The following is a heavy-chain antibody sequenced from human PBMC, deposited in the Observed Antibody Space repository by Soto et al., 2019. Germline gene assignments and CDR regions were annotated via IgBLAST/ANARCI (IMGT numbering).Heavy chain of an antibody. D-gene: IGHD6-13*01. Sequence: EVQLVESGGGLVQPGRSLRLSCTASGFTFDDYALHWVRQAPGKGLEWVSGITWNSDRVDYADSVKGRFTISRDNARNSLYLQMNSLGAEDTALYFCGKGLSIAAIDYWGQGTLVTVSS. J-gene: IGHJ4*02. V-gene: IGHV3-9*01. CDR3: GKGLSIAAIDY. CDR2: ITWNSDRV. CDR1: GFTFDDYA.